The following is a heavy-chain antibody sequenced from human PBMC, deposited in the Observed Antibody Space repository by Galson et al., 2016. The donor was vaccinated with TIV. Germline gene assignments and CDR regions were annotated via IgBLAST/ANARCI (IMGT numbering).Heavy chain of an antibody. Sequence: SVKVSCKASDYTFTNYGLSWVRQAPGQGLEWMGWINTSNGNTNFAQMFQDRVTMTTDTSTSTAYMELRSLRSEDTAVYYCARVLVGVPGAHDMDLWGQGTTVIVSS. V-gene: IGHV1-18*01. CDR3: ARVLVGVPGAHDMDL. J-gene: IGHJ6*02. CDR1: DYTFTNYG. CDR2: INTSNGNT. D-gene: IGHD7-27*01.